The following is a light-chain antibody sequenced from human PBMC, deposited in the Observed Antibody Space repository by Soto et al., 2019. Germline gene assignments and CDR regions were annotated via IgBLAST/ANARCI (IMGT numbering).Light chain of an antibody. CDR3: SSYAGSNNPVI. J-gene: IGLJ2*01. CDR1: SSDVGGYNY. V-gene: IGLV2-8*01. CDR2: EVS. Sequence: QSALTQPPSASGSPGQSVTLSCTGTSSDVGGYNYVSWYQQHPGKAPKFLIFEVSRRPSGVPDRFSGSKSGNTASLTVSGLQVDDEADYYCSSYAGSNNPVIFGGGTKLTVL.